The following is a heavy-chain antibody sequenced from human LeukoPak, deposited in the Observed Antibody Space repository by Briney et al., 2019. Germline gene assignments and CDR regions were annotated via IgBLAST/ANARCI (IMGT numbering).Heavy chain of an antibody. CDR1: GFTFSSYG. CDR2: ISYDGSNK. V-gene: IGHV3-30*03. Sequence: GGSLRLSCAASGFTFSSYGMHWVRQAPGKGLEWVAVISYDGSNKYYADSVKGRFTISRDNSKNTLYLQMNSLRAEDTAVYYCGRALYRGFDYWGQGTLVTVSS. J-gene: IGHJ4*02. D-gene: IGHD1-26*01. CDR3: GRALYRGFDY.